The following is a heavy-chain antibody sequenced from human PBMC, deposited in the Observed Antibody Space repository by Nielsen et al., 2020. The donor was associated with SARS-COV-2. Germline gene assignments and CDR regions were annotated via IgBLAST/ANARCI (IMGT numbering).Heavy chain of an antibody. CDR1: GASFSNFY. J-gene: IGHJ5*02. V-gene: IGHV4-59*13. D-gene: IGHD3-22*01. CDR2: VYYSGST. CDR3: ARAPDYFELIGYSRHWCDP. Sequence: SETLSLTCTVSGASFSNFYWAWIRQSPGKGLECLGYVYYSGSTTYNPSLKSRDTISIDPSKNQYSLQLSSVTAADSAVYYYARAPDYFELIGYSRHWCDPWRQGILVTGSS.